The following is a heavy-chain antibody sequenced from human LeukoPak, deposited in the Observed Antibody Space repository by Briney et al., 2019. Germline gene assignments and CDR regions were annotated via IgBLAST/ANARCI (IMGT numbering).Heavy chain of an antibody. V-gene: IGHV3-20*04. Sequence: GGSLRLSCATSGFTFEDHGLSWVRQAPGKGLEWVSGINWNSGSKRYAASVKGRFTISRDNAKNSLFLQMNSLRAEDTAVYYCARDTKTQYSSGWYRARGYYFDYWGQGTLVTVSS. CDR2: INWNSGSK. CDR1: GFTFEDHG. CDR3: ARDTKTQYSSGWYRARGYYFDY. J-gene: IGHJ4*02. D-gene: IGHD6-19*01.